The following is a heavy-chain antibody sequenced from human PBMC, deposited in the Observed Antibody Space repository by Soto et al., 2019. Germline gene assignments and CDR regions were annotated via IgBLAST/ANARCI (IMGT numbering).Heavy chain of an antibody. Sequence: ASVKVSCKASGYTFTGYYMHWVRQAPGQGLEWMGWINPNSGGTNYAQKFQGRVTITADESTSTAYMELSSLRSEDTAVYYCARLGRGTNLIDYWGKGTLVTVSS. CDR1: GYTFTGYY. J-gene: IGHJ4*02. CDR3: ARLGRGTNLIDY. CDR2: INPNSGGT. D-gene: IGHD2-2*01. V-gene: IGHV1-2*02.